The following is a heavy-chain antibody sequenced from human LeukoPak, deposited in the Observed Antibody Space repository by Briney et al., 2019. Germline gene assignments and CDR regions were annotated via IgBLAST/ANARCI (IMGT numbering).Heavy chain of an antibody. CDR1: GGSISSYY. Sequence: SETLSLTCTVSGGSISSYYCTWIRQAPGKGLEWIGYILYSGSTNNNPSLKSRVTISVDTSKNQFSLKLNSVTAADTAVYYCATGDKRPIQLDYWGQGTLVTVSS. J-gene: IGHJ4*02. CDR2: ILYSGST. D-gene: IGHD1-1*01. CDR3: ATGDKRPIQLDY. V-gene: IGHV4-59*01.